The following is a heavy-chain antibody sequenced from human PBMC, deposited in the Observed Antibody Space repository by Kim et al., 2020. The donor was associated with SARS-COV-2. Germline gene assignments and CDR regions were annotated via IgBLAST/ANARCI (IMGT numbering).Heavy chain of an antibody. D-gene: IGHD5-18*01. Sequence: SETLSLTCTVSGGSISSYYWSWIRQPPGKGLEWIGYIYYSGSTNYNPSLKSRVTISVDTSKNQFSLKLSSVTAADTAVYYCARRVARYGPNDYWGQGTLVTVSS. CDR1: GGSISSYY. V-gene: IGHV4-59*08. CDR3: ARRVARYGPNDY. J-gene: IGHJ4*02. CDR2: IYYSGST.